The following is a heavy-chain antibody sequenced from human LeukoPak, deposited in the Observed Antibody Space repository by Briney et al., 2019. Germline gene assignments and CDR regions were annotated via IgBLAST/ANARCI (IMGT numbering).Heavy chain of an antibody. J-gene: IGHJ4*02. CDR1: GFTFSSYA. Sequence: PGGSLRLSCAASGFTFSSYAMSWVRQAPGKGLEWVLSISGSASSTYYADSVKGRFTISRDNSKDTLYVQMNTLRAEDTAVYYCAKSLQTSGWPFDYWGQGTLVTISS. V-gene: IGHV3-23*01. CDR2: ISGSASST. D-gene: IGHD6-19*01. CDR3: AKSLQTSGWPFDY.